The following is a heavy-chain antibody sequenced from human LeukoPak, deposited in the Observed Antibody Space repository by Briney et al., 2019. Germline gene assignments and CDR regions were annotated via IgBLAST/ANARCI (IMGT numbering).Heavy chain of an antibody. V-gene: IGHV3-49*04. Sequence: GGSLRLSCTASGFTFGDYAMSWVRQAPGKGLEWVGFIRSKAYGGTTEYAASVKGRFTISRDDSKSIAYLQMNSLKTEDTAVYYCTRDGQQLDIDYWGQGILVTVSS. CDR1: GFTFGDYA. CDR2: IRSKAYGGTT. D-gene: IGHD6-13*01. CDR3: TRDGQQLDIDY. J-gene: IGHJ4*02.